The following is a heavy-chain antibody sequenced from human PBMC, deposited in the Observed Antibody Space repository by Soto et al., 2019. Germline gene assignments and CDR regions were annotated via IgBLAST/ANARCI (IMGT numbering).Heavy chain of an antibody. J-gene: IGHJ4*02. CDR3: AGSPFLAWEQERPRAFDY. V-gene: IGHV4-31*03. Sequence: QVQLQESGPGLVKPSQTLSLTCTVSGGSISSGGYYWSWIRQHPGKGLEWIGYIYYSGSTYYNPSLKSRVTISVDTSKNQFSLKLSSVPAADTAVYYCAGSPFLAWEQERPRAFDYWGQGTLVTVSS. CDR1: GGSISSGGYY. D-gene: IGHD1-26*01. CDR2: IYYSGST.